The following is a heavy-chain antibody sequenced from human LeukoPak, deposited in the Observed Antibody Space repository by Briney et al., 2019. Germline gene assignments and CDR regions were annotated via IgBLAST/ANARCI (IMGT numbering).Heavy chain of an antibody. D-gene: IGHD4-17*01. J-gene: IGHJ4*02. CDR3: AKKRPRMMTTVTTGYYFDY. Sequence: GGSLRLSCAASGFTVSSNYMSWVRQAPGKGLEWVSVISDSGGSTYYADSVKGRFTISRDNSKNTLYLQMNSLRAKDTAVYYCAKKRPRMMTTVTTGYYFDYWGQGTLVTVSS. CDR1: GFTVSSNY. CDR2: ISDSGGST. V-gene: IGHV3-23*01.